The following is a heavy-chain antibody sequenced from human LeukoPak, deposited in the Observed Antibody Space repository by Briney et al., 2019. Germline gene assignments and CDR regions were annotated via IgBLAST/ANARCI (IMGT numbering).Heavy chain of an antibody. J-gene: IGHJ4*02. CDR1: GGSISSSSYY. V-gene: IGHV4-39*01. CDR3: ARHEDTVTTFDY. Sequence: PSETLSLTCTVSGGSISSSSYYWGWIRQPPGKGLEWIGSIYYSGSTYYNPSLKSRVTISVDTSKNQFSLKLSSVTAADTAVYYCARHEDTVTTFDYWGRGTLVTVSS. D-gene: IGHD4-17*01. CDR2: IYYSGST.